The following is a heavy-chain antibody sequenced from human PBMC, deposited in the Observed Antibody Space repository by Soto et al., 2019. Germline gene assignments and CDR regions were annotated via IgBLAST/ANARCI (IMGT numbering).Heavy chain of an antibody. V-gene: IGHV4-39*01. Sequence: QLQLQESGPGLVKPSETLSLTCTVSGGSISSSSYYWGWIRQPPGKGLEWIGSIYYSGSTYYNPSLKSRVTISVDTSKNQFSLKLSSVTAADTAVYYCARHYPTVTSGYYYYYGTDVWGQGTTVTVSS. CDR3: ARHYPTVTSGYYYYYGTDV. J-gene: IGHJ6*02. CDR1: GGSISSSSYY. D-gene: IGHD4-4*01. CDR2: IYYSGST.